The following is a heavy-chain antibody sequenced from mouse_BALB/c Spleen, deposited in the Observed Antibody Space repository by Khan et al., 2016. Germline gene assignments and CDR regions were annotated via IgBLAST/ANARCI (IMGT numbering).Heavy chain of an antibody. V-gene: IGHV1-7*01. D-gene: IGHD1-2*01. CDR2: INPSTGYT. CDR1: GYTFTSYW. CDR3: APSTATTY. Sequence: QVQLQQSGAELAKPGASVKMSCKASGYTFTSYWMHWVKQRPGQGLEWIGYINPSTGYTEYNQKFKDKATLTADKSSSTAYMQLSSLTSEDSAVYYCAPSTATTYWGQGTLVTVSA. J-gene: IGHJ3*01.